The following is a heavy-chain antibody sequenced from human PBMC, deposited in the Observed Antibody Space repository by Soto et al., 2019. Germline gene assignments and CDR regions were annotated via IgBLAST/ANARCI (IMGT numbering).Heavy chain of an antibody. D-gene: IGHD1-20*01. CDR3: AKDRYNYVTNWFDP. CDR1: GFTFISYG. CDR2: ISYDGSNK. Sequence: PGGSLRLSCAASGFTFISYGMHWVRQAPGKGLEWVAVISYDGSNKYYADSVRGRFTISRDNSKNTLYLQMNSLRAEDTAVYYCAKDRYNYVTNWFDPWGQGTLVTVYS. J-gene: IGHJ5*02. V-gene: IGHV3-30*18.